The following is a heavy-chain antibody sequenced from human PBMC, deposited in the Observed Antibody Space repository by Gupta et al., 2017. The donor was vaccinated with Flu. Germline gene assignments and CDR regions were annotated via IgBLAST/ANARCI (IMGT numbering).Heavy chain of an antibody. D-gene: IGHD1-1*01. CDR3: ARDSGWKYFDY. V-gene: IGHV3-30*03. Sequence: QVQLVESGGGVVQPGRSLRLSCTPPGLTFRSYGMHWVRQAPGKGLEWLTVMSNDGRNKYYADSVRGRFTISRDNSKNTLFLQMNSLSAEDTAVYYCARDSGWKYFDYWGQGTRVTVSS. J-gene: IGHJ4*02. CDR2: MSNDGRNK. CDR1: GLTFRSYG.